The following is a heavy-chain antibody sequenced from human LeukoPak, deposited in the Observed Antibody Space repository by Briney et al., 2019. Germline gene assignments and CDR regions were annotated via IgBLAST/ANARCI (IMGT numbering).Heavy chain of an antibody. D-gene: IGHD2-15*01. CDR3: ARFGYVAAVDV. CDR1: GFSFSAYW. Sequence: GGSLRLSCAASGFSFSAYWMTWVRQAPGTGLEWVANINLAGSETYYVDPVKGRFSISRDNAKNLVYLQMNSLRAEDAAVYHCARFGYVAAVDVWGQGTPVTVSS. CDR2: INLAGSET. J-gene: IGHJ4*02. V-gene: IGHV3-7*01.